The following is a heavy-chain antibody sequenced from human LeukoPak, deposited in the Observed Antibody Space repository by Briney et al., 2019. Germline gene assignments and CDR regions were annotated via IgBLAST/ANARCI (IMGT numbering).Heavy chain of an antibody. J-gene: IGHJ3*01. Sequence: GGSLRLSCAASGFPFSDYSMTWVRQAPGKGLEGVSGISRGGINTYYADSVKGRFTISRDNAKNTLSLQMNSLRAEDTAVYYCVKEGVVCSSTSCYLAAFDVWGQGTMVTVSS. D-gene: IGHD2-2*01. CDR1: GFPFSDYS. CDR3: VKEGVVCSSTSCYLAAFDV. V-gene: IGHV3-23*01. CDR2: ISRGGINT.